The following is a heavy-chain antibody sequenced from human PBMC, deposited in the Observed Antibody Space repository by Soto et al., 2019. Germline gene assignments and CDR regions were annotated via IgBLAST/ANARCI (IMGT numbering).Heavy chain of an antibody. J-gene: IGHJ3*02. CDR3: VRERAPFDAFDI. CDR2: IWYDGIHK. V-gene: IGHV3-33*01. Sequence: GGSLRLSCAASGFRFSTYGMHWVRQAPGRGLEWVTVIWYDGIHKYYADSVKGRFTTSRDNSKSTLSLQMNGLKAEDTAVYYCVRERAPFDAFDIWGQGTMVTVSS. CDR1: GFRFSTYG.